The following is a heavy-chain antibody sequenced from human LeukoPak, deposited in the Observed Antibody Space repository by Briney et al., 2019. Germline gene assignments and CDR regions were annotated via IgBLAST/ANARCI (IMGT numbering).Heavy chain of an antibody. CDR2: ISYSSSAI. Sequence: GGSLRLSCAASGFTFSTYSMNWVRQAPGKGLEWVSYISYSSSAIYYADSVKGRFTISRDNAKNSLYLRMNSLRDEDTAVYYCARDSYGSSGYYYVSDYWGQGTLVSVSS. D-gene: IGHD3-22*01. CDR1: GFTFSTYS. V-gene: IGHV3-48*02. CDR3: ARDSYGSSGYYYVSDY. J-gene: IGHJ4*02.